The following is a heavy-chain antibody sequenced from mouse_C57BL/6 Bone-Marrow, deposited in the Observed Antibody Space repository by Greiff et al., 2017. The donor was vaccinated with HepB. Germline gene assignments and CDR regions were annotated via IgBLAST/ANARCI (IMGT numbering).Heavy chain of an antibody. D-gene: IGHD2-3*01. CDR2: INPSNGGT. J-gene: IGHJ2*01. V-gene: IGHV1-53*01. Sequence: VQLQQSGTELVKPGASVKLSCKASGYTFTSYWMHWVKQRPGQGLEWIGNINPSNGGTNYNEKFKSKATLTVDKSSSTAYMQLSSLTSEDSAVYYCARRDGYSPHYFDYWGQGTTLTVSS. CDR1: GYTFTSYW. CDR3: ARRDGYSPHYFDY.